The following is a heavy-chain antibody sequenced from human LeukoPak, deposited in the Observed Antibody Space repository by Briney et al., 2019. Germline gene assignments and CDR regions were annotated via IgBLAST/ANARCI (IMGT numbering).Heavy chain of an antibody. Sequence: PSETLSLTCTVSGGSISSYYWSSIRQPPGKGLEWIGYIYYSGSTNYKPSLKSRVTISVDTSKNQFSLKLSSVTAADTAVYYCARMDIVTELYFQHWGQGTLVTVSS. J-gene: IGHJ1*01. V-gene: IGHV4-59*01. CDR3: ARMDIVTELYFQH. D-gene: IGHD5-12*01. CDR2: IYYSGST. CDR1: GGSISSYY.